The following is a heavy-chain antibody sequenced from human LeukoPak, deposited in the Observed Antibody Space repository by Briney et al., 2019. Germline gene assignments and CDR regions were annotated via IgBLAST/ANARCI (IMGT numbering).Heavy chain of an antibody. V-gene: IGHV3-23*01. CDR1: GFTFSSYA. J-gene: IGHJ6*02. CDR2: ISGSGGST. CDR3: ARAPPSYYYGSGSYSSMDV. Sequence: GGSLRLSCAASGFTFSSYAMSWVRQAPGKGLEWVSAISGSGGSTYYADSVKGRFTISRDNSKNTLYLQMNSLRAEDTAVYYCARAPPSYYYGSGSYSSMDVWAKGPRSPSP. D-gene: IGHD3-10*01.